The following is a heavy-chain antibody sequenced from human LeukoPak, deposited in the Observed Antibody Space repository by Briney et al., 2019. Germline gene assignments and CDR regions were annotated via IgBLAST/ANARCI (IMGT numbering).Heavy chain of an antibody. CDR3: ARHLNTPMVKAHFDY. J-gene: IGHJ4*02. Sequence: SETLSLTCTVSGGSISSDHWTWIRQPPGKGLEWIGYIYHSGTTNYNPSLKSRVTISINTSKNQFSLKLSSVTAADTAVYYCARHLNTPMVKAHFDYWGQGTLITVSS. CDR1: GGSISSDH. CDR2: IYHSGTT. D-gene: IGHD5-18*01. V-gene: IGHV4-59*08.